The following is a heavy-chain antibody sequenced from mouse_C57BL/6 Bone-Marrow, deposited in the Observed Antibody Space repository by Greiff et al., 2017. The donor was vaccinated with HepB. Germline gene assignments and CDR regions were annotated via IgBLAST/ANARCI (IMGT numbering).Heavy chain of an antibody. CDR1: GYTFTSYW. V-gene: IGHV1-55*01. Sequence: VKLQQPGAELVKPGASVKMSCKASGYTFTSYWITWVKQRPGQGLEWIGDIYPGSGSTNYNEKFKSKATLTVDTSSSTAYMQLSSLTSEDSAVYYCGRPLYYYGSSYFDYWGQGTTLTVSS. CDR2: IYPGSGST. CDR3: GRPLYYYGSSYFDY. J-gene: IGHJ2*01. D-gene: IGHD1-1*01.